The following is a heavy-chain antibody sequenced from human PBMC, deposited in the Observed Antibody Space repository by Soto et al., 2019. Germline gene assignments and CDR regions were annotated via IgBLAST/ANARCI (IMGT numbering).Heavy chain of an antibody. Sequence: GGSLRLSCAASGFTFSSYWMSWVRQAPGKGLEWVANIKQDGSEKYYVDSVKGRFTISRDNAKNSLYLQMNSLRAEDTAVYYCARDLGDYDSSGYYPMLPDYWGQGTLVTVSS. D-gene: IGHD3-22*01. J-gene: IGHJ4*02. CDR2: IKQDGSEK. CDR1: GFTFSSYW. V-gene: IGHV3-7*03. CDR3: ARDLGDYDSSGYYPMLPDY.